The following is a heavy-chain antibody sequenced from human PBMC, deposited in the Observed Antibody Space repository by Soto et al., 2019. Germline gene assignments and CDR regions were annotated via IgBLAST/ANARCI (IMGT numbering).Heavy chain of an antibody. CDR1: GGSISSSNW. D-gene: IGHD3-22*01. V-gene: IGHV4-4*02. J-gene: IGHJ4*02. CDR3: ARGQMYYYDSSGYLVLDY. CDR2: IYHSGST. Sequence: QVQLQESGPGLVKPSGTLSLTCAVSGGSISSSNWWSWVRQPPGKGLEWIGEIYHSGSTNYNPSLKSRVTISVDKSKNQFSLKLSSVTAADTAVYYCARGQMYYYDSSGYLVLDYWGQGTLVTVSS.